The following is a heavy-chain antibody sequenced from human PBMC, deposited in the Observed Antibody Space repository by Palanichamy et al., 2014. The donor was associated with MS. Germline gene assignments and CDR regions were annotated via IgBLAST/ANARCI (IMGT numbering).Heavy chain of an antibody. CDR3: ARGWVTRGLLDL. J-gene: IGHJ5*02. Sequence: QVPLVQSGAEVKEPGASVKVSCKASGYTFTHYEINWVRQATGQGPEWMGWMSPHSGDTGYAQKFQGGVTMTRNTSISTAYMELSSLRFEDTAVYHCARGWVTRGLLDLWGQGTLVTVSS. V-gene: IGHV1-8*01. D-gene: IGHD4-23*01. CDR1: GYTFTHYE. CDR2: MSPHSGDT.